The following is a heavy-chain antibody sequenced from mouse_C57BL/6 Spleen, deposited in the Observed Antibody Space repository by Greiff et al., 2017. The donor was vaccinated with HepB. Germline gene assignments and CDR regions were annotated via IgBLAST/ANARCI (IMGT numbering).Heavy chain of an antibody. J-gene: IGHJ2*01. CDR3: ARGDYDTVDY. D-gene: IGHD2-4*01. CDR1: GYAFTNSL. Sequence: QVHLQQSGAELVRPGTSVKVSCKASGYAFTNSLIEWVKQRPGQGLEWIGVINPGSGGTNYNEKFKGKATLTADKSSSTAYMQLSSLTSEDSAVYFCARGDYDTVDYWGQGTTLTVSS. CDR2: INPGSGGT. V-gene: IGHV1-54*01.